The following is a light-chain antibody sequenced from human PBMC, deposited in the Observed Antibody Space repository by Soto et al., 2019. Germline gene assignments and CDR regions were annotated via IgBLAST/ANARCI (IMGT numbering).Light chain of an antibody. V-gene: IGLV1-44*01. CDR3: AAWDDSLNGHVV. J-gene: IGLJ2*01. CDR1: NSNIGTNT. Sequence: QSVLTQSASTSGAAGQGVSISCSGSNSNIGTNTVNWYQQLPRAAPKLLIYNNNQRPSGVPDRFSGSKSGTSASLAISGLQSEDEADYYCAAWDDSLNGHVVFGGGTKVTVL. CDR2: NNN.